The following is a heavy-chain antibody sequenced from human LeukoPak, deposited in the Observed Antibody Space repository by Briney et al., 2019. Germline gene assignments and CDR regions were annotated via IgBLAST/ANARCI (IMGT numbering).Heavy chain of an antibody. D-gene: IGHD3-22*01. V-gene: IGHV5-51*01. CDR2: IYPRDSFT. CDR1: GYTFSTYY. CDR3: ARGREVADSSGSLDF. J-gene: IGHJ4*02. Sequence: GESLKISCKASGYTFSTYYISWVRQMPGKGLQWMGLIYPRDSFTKYSPSFEGQVTLSADRSITTAYLQRNNLKASDTAFYYCARGREVADSSGSLDFWGQGTLVTVSS.